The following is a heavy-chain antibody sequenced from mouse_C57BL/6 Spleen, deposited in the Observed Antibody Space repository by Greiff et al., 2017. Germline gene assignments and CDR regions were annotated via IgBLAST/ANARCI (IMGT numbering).Heavy chain of an antibody. J-gene: IGHJ1*03. Sequence: VQLQQSGTELVKPGASVKLSCKASGYTFTSYWMHWVKQRPGQGLEWIGNINPSNGGTNYNEKFKSKATLTVDKSSSTAYMQLSSLTSEDSAVYYCAKTDYYDYDVWYCDVWGTGTTVTVSS. CDR3: AKTDYYDYDVWYCDV. CDR2: INPSNGGT. D-gene: IGHD2-4*01. CDR1: GYTFTSYW. V-gene: IGHV1-53*01.